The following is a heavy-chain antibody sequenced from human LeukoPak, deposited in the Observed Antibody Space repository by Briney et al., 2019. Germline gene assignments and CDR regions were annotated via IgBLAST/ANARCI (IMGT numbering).Heavy chain of an antibody. CDR1: GGSISSGGYY. Sequence: SETPSLTCTVSGGSISSGGYYWSWIRQPPGKGLEWIGYIHHSGSTYYNPSLKSRVTISVDRSKNQFSLKLSSVTAADTAVYYCARAGYSGYDSHNWFDPWGQGTLVTVSS. J-gene: IGHJ5*02. CDR2: IHHSGST. V-gene: IGHV4-30-2*01. D-gene: IGHD5-12*01. CDR3: ARAGYSGYDSHNWFDP.